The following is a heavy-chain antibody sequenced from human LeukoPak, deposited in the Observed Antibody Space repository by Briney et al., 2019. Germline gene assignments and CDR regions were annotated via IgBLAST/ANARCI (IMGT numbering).Heavy chain of an antibody. Sequence: SQTLSLTCTVSGGSISSGDYYWSWIRQPPGKGLEWVGYIYYSGSTYYNPSLRSRLTILVDTSRNQFSLKLYSVTAADTTVYYCARHAGADGSNWSYFDYWGQGTLVTVSS. J-gene: IGHJ4*02. CDR3: ARHAGADGSNWSYFDY. D-gene: IGHD6-13*01. CDR2: IYYSGST. CDR1: GGSISSGDYY. V-gene: IGHV4-30-4*08.